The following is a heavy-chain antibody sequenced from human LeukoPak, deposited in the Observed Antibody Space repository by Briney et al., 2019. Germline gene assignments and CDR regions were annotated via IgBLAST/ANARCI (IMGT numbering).Heavy chain of an antibody. CDR2: IAHSGDT. V-gene: IGHV4-4*09. Sequence: SETLSLTCTVSGGSITSYYWSWIRQPPRKGLECIAYIAHSGDTNYNPSLKSRATISMDTSKNQFSLKLNSVTAADTAVYYCARTARVFDFWGQGIQVTVSS. CDR3: ARTARVFDF. D-gene: IGHD5-18*01. J-gene: IGHJ4*02. CDR1: GGSITSYY.